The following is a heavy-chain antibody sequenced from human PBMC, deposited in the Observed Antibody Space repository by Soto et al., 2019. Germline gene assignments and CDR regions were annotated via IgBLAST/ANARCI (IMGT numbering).Heavy chain of an antibody. V-gene: IGHV1-69*12. CDR3: ARDKDRQQLGGNYYYIMDV. Sequence: QVQLVQSGAEVKKPGSSVKVSCKTSGGTFRTSAISWVRQAPGQGLEWMGGIMPVFSTPDYAQKFQGRVTITADESTGTASMELSSIRSEDTAVYYCARDKDRQQLGGNYYYIMDVWGQGTTVTVSS. CDR2: IMPVFSTP. D-gene: IGHD3-3*02. CDR1: GGTFRTSA. J-gene: IGHJ6*01.